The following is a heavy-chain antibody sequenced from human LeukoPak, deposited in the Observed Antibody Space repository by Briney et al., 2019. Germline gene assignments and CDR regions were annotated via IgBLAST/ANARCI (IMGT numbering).Heavy chain of an antibody. D-gene: IGHD3-10*01. V-gene: IGHV3-23*01. CDR2: ITGDGAYT. CDR3: AKVANRGWGDAFDI. Sequence: GGSLRLSCAASGFTFSDYSMTWVRQAPGKGLEWVSAITGDGAYTDYADSVKGRFTISRDNSKNTLYLQMNSLRAEDTSVYYCAKVANRGWGDAFDIWGQGTMVTVSS. CDR1: GFTFSDYS. J-gene: IGHJ3*02.